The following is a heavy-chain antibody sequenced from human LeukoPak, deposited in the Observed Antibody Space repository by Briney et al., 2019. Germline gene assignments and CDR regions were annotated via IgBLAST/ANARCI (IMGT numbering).Heavy chain of an antibody. CDR3: ARHRAVVYCGGDCYSPGYYFDY. D-gene: IGHD2-21*02. CDR1: GGSISSYY. CDR2: IYTSGST. J-gene: IGHJ4*02. V-gene: IGHV4-4*09. Sequence: PSEILSLTCTVSGGSISSYYWSWIRQPPGKGLEWIGYIYTSGSTNYNPSLKSRVTISVDTSKNQFSLKLSSVTAADTAVYYCARHRAVVYCGGDCYSPGYYFDYWGQGTLVTVSS.